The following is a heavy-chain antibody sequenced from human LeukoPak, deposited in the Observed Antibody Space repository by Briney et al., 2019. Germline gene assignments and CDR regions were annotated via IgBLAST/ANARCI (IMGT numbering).Heavy chain of an antibody. CDR2: ISSSSSTI. CDR1: GFTFSSYS. V-gene: IGHV3-48*01. CDR3: ASQGITVNYYYYYMDV. J-gene: IGHJ6*03. Sequence: PGGSLRLSCAASGFTFSSYSMNWLRQAPGKGLEWVSYISSSSSTIYYAGSVKGRFSISRDNAKNSPYLQMNSLRAEDRAVYYCASQGITVNYYYYYMDVWGERTKGTVSS.